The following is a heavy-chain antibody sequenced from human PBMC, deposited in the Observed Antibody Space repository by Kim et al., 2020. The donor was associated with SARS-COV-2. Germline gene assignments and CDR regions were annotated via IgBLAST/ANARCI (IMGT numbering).Heavy chain of an antibody. CDR1: GGSISSSSYY. D-gene: IGHD3-16*01. Sequence: SETLSLTCTVSGGSISSSSYYWGWIRQPPGKGLEWIGSIYYSGSTYYNPSLKSRVTISVDTSKNQFSLTLSSVTAADTAVYICGGGKAFDYWGQGTLVTVSS. CDR3: GGGKAFDY. J-gene: IGHJ4*02. V-gene: IGHV4-39*01. CDR2: IYYSGST.